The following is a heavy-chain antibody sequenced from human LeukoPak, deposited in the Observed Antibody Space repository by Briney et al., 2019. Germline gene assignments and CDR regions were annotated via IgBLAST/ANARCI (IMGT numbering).Heavy chain of an antibody. CDR2: ISYDGSNK. CDR1: GFTFGSYA. J-gene: IGHJ5*02. Sequence: GGSLRLSCAASGFTFGSYAVHWVRQAPGKGLEWVAFISYDGSNKYYSDSVKGRFTTSRDNSKNTLYLQMNSLRAEDTAVYYCAKGPYPQKIRWFDPWGQGTLVTVSS. V-gene: IGHV3-30*18. CDR3: AKGPYPQKIRWFDP.